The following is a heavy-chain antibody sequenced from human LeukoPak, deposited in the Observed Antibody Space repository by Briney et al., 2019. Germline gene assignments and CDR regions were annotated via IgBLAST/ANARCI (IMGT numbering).Heavy chain of an antibody. Sequence: SETLSLTCAVYGGSFSGYYWSWIRQPPGKGLEWIGEINHSGSTNYNPSLKSRVTISVDTSKNQFSLKLSSVTAADTAVYYCARTHVLRYFDWLFHGRLGYFDYWGQGTLVTVSS. D-gene: IGHD3-9*01. CDR1: GGSFSGYY. CDR3: ARTHVLRYFDWLFHGRLGYFDY. CDR2: INHSGST. J-gene: IGHJ4*02. V-gene: IGHV4-34*01.